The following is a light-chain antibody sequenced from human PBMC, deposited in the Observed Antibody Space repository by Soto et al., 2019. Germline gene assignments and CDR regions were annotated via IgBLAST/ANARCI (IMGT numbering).Light chain of an antibody. J-gene: IGKJ1*01. CDR3: QQYINWPRT. CDR1: QSVETF. CDR2: GAS. V-gene: IGKV3-15*01. Sequence: DIVMTQSPAILSVSPGERATLSCRASQSVETFLAWFQHKAGQAPRLLIYGASTRATGIPARFSGSGSGTEFTLTISSLQSEDFAVYYCQQYINWPRTFGQGTKVDIK.